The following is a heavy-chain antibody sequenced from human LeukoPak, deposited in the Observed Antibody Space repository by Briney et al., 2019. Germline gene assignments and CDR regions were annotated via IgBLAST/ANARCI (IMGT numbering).Heavy chain of an antibody. D-gene: IGHD5-24*01. CDR1: GFTFSSYS. CDR2: ISSSGSTI. V-gene: IGHV3-48*01. J-gene: IGHJ4*02. Sequence: GGSLRLSCAASGFTFSSYSMNWVRQAPGKGLEWVSYISSSGSTIYYADSVKGRFTISRDNAKNSLYLQVNSLRGEDTAVYYCARGEQEMATMSIDYWGQGNLVTVSS. CDR3: ARGEQEMATMSIDY.